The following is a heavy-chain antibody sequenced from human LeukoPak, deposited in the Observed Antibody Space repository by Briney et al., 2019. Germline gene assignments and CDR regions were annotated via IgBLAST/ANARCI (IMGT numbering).Heavy chain of an antibody. V-gene: IGHV4-59*01. CDR1: GGSTSSYY. CDR2: IYYSGST. J-gene: IGHJ4*02. CDR3: ARDVGGYYDSSGYYHYFDY. Sequence: SETLSLTCTVSGGSTSSYYWSWIRQPPGKGLEWIGYIYYSGSTNYNPSLKSRVTISVDTSKNQFSLKLSSVTAADTAVYYCARDVGGYYDSSGYYHYFDYWGQGTLVTVSS. D-gene: IGHD3-22*01.